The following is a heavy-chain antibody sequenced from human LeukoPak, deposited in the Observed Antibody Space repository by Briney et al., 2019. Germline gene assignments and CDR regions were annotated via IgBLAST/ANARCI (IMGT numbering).Heavy chain of an antibody. J-gene: IGHJ4*02. CDR2: ISAYNGNT. V-gene: IGHV1-18*01. CDR1: GYTFTSYG. Sequence: GASVKVSCKASGYTFTSYGISWVRQAPGQGLEWMGWISAYNGNTNYAQKPQGRVTMTTDTSTSTAYMELRSLRSDDTAVYYCARGEGYCSGGSCLLFDYWGQGTLVTVSS. D-gene: IGHD2-15*01. CDR3: ARGEGYCSGGSCLLFDY.